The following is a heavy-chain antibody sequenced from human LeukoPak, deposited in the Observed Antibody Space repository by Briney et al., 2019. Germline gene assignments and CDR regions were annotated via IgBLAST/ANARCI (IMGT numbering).Heavy chain of an antibody. D-gene: IGHD6-6*01. CDR3: TKGGQSSSMFWIY. J-gene: IGHJ4*02. V-gene: IGHV3-11*01. CDR1: GFSFSDYY. Sequence: GGSLRLSCAASGFSFSDYYMTWIRQTPGKGPEWVSQISSRGGSIYYADSVKGRFTISRDNAKDSLYLQMNSLRAEDTGVYYCTKGGQSSSMFWIYWGQGALVTVSS. CDR2: ISSRGGSI.